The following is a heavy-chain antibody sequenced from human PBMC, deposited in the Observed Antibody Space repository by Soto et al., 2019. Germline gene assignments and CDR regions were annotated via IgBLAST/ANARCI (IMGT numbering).Heavy chain of an antibody. CDR2: ISGSGGST. V-gene: IGHV3-23*01. CDR1: GFTFSSYA. CDR3: AKDVSSFSYDFWSGYRDY. J-gene: IGHJ4*02. Sequence: PGGSLRLSCAASGFTFSSYAMSWVRQAPGKGLEWVSAISGSGGSTYYADSVKGRFTISRNNSKNTLYLQMNSLRAEDTAVYYCAKDVSSFSYDFWSGYRDYWGQGTLVTVSS. D-gene: IGHD3-3*01.